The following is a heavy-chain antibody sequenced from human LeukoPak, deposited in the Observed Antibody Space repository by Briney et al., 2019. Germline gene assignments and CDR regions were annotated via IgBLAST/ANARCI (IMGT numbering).Heavy chain of an antibody. J-gene: IGHJ4*02. V-gene: IGHV4-38-2*02. CDR1: GYSISSGYY. D-gene: IGHD3-22*01. Sequence: PSETLPLTCTVSGYSISSGYYWGWIRQPPGKGLEWIGSIYHSGSTYYNPSLKSRVTISVDTSKNQFSLKLSSVTAADTAVYYCARDKDERGYYYDSSGYQTLMDYWGQGTLVTVSS. CDR3: ARDKDERGYYYDSSGYQTLMDY. CDR2: IYHSGST.